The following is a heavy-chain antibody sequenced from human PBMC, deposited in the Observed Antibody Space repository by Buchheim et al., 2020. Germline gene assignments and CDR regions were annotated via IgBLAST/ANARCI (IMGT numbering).Heavy chain of an antibody. CDR3: ARDGEVSSGSLDY. V-gene: IGHV3-33*01. CDR1: GFTFSSYG. CDR2: IWYDGSNK. D-gene: IGHD3-22*01. J-gene: IGHJ4*02. Sequence: QVQLVESGGGVVQPGRSLRLSCAASGFTFSSYGMHWVRQDPGKGLEWVAVIWYDGSNKYYADSVKGRFTISRDNSKNKLYLQMNSLRAEDTAVYYCARDGEVSSGSLDYWGQGTL.